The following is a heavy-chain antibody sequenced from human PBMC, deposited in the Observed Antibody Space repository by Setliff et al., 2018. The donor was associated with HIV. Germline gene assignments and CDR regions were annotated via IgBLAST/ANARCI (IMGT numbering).Heavy chain of an antibody. CDR2: IYDNEKT. V-gene: IGHV4-61*08. CDR1: GGVSGGDMGVHD. J-gene: IGHJ1*01. Sequence: PSETLSLTCSVSGGVSGGDMGVHDWSWIRQPPGKGLEWIGYIYDNEKTFYNPSLKSRVTITVDTSKNHISLQLTSVTAEDTALYYCARLPQDWGQG. CDR3: ARLPQD.